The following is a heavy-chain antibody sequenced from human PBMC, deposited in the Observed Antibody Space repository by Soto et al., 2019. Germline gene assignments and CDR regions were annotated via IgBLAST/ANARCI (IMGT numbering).Heavy chain of an antibody. D-gene: IGHD2-15*01. CDR1: GGTFSSYA. CDR3: ASSPLCGGSCYHYYYGMDV. Sequence: SVKVSCKASGGTFSSYAISWVRQAPGQGLEWMGGIIPIFGTANYAQKFQGRVTITTDESTSTAYMELSSLRSEDTAVYYCASSPLCGGSCYHYYYGMDVWGQGTTVTVSS. V-gene: IGHV1-69*05. J-gene: IGHJ6*02. CDR2: IIPIFGTA.